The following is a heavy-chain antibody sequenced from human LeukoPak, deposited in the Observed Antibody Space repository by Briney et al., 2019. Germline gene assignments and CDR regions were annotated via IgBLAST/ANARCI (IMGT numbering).Heavy chain of an antibody. J-gene: IGHJ4*02. V-gene: IGHV3-23*01. Sequence: GGSLRLSCAASGFTSSSYAMSWVRQAPGKGLEWVSAISGSGGSTYYADSVKGRFTISRDNSKNTLYLQMNSLRAEDTAVYYCAKGITGTTRYFDYWGQGTLVTVSS. CDR3: AKGITGTTRYFDY. D-gene: IGHD1-7*01. CDR1: GFTSSSYA. CDR2: ISGSGGST.